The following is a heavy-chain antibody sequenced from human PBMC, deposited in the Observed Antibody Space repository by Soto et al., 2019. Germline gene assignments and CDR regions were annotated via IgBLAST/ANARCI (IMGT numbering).Heavy chain of an antibody. CDR3: AREGPDYYDSNGATIHDAFDI. Sequence: QVQLVQSGAEVKKPGASVKVSCKASGYTFTSYGISWVRQAPGQGLEWMGWISAYNGNTNYAQKLQGRVIMTTDTSTRTAYMELRSLRSDDTAVYYCAREGPDYYDSNGATIHDAFDIWGQGTMVTVSS. V-gene: IGHV1-18*01. CDR2: ISAYNGNT. D-gene: IGHD3-22*01. CDR1: GYTFTSYG. J-gene: IGHJ3*02.